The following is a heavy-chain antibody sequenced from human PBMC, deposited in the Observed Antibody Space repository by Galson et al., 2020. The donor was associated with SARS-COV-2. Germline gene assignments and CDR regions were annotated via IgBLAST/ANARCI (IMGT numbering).Heavy chain of an antibody. D-gene: IGHD2-2*01. Sequence: GGSLRLSCTASGFTFGDYAMSWVRQAPGKGLEWVGFIRSKAYGGTTEYAASVKGRFTISRDDSKSIAYLQMNSLKTEDTAVYYCTRDDRFIRVGGETPAAKTYYYYYMDVWGKGTTVTISS. V-gene: IGHV3-49*04. CDR3: TRDDRFIRVGGETPAAKTYYYYYMDV. CDR1: GFTFGDYA. J-gene: IGHJ6*03. CDR2: IRSKAYGGTT.